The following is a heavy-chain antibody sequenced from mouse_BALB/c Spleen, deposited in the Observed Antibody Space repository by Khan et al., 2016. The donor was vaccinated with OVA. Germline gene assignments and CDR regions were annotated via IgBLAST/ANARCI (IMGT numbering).Heavy chain of an antibody. J-gene: IGHJ3*01. D-gene: IGHD2-14*01. Sequence: QVRLQQSGAELVRPGSSVKISCKASGYAFSSYWMNWVKQRPGQGLEWIGQIYPGDGDTKYTGKFKGKVTLTADKSSNTVYMKLSSLKSEDSAVFFGAESGYDWFAYWGQGTLVTVSA. V-gene: IGHV1-80*01. CDR3: AESGYDWFAY. CDR1: GYAFSSYW. CDR2: IYPGDGDT.